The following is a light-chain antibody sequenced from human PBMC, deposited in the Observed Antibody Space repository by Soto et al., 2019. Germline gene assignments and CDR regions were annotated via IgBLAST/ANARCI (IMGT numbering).Light chain of an antibody. Sequence: QSVLTQPPSVSGAPGQRVTISCTGSNSNIGAGFAVHWYQQLPGTAPKLLIHGNNNRPSGVPDRFSGSKSGNTASLTVSGLQAEDEADYYCSSNAGSNNLVFGGGTKVTVL. CDR3: SSNAGSNNLV. CDR2: GNN. V-gene: IGLV1-40*01. J-gene: IGLJ2*01. CDR1: NSNIGAGFA.